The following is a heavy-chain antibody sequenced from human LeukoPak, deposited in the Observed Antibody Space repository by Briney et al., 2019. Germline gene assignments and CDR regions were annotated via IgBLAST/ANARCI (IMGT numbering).Heavy chain of an antibody. V-gene: IGHV3-21*01. CDR1: GFTFSRYS. CDR2: ISSSSSYI. J-gene: IGHJ4*02. D-gene: IGHD5-18*01. CDR3: ARGREGYNY. Sequence: RAGGSLRLSCAVSGFTFSRYSMNWVRQAPGKGLEWVSSISSSSSYIYYADSVKGRFTISRDNAKNSLYLQMTSLRAEDTAVYYCARGREGYNYWGQGTLVTVSS.